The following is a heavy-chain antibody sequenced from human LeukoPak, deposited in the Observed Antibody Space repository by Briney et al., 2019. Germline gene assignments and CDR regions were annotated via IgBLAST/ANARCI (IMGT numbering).Heavy chain of an antibody. CDR1: GFTFSSYS. Sequence: AGGSLRLSCAASGFTFSSYSMNWVRQAPGKGLEWVSSISSSSSYIYYADSVKGRFTISRDNAKNSLYPQMNSLRAEDTAVYYCARDFPENWLLIVGDAFDIWGQGTMVTVSS. J-gene: IGHJ3*02. CDR3: ARDFPENWLLIVGDAFDI. CDR2: ISSSSSYI. V-gene: IGHV3-21*01. D-gene: IGHD3-9*01.